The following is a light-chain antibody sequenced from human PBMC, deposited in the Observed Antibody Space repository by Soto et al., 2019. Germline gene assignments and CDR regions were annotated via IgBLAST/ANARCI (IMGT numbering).Light chain of an antibody. V-gene: IGLV2-8*01. CDR3: SSYAGSNFVV. J-gene: IGLJ2*01. CDR2: EVS. Sequence: QSALTQPPSASGSPGQSVTISCTGTSSDVGGYNYVSWYQQHPGKAPKLMIYEVSKRPSGVPDRFSGSKSGNTASLTVSGLQAEDEADYYCSSYAGSNFVVFGGGTKLTDL. CDR1: SSDVGGYNY.